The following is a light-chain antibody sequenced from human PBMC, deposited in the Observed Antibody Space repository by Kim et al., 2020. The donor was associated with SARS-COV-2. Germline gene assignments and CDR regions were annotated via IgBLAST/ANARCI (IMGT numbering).Light chain of an antibody. CDR3: QQYNDWPPMYT. CDR1: QRGLSND. V-gene: IGKV3-15*01. Sequence: PGESATLSCRASQRGLSNDLAWYQQRPGQAPRLLIYGASTRATGVPARFSGSGSGTEFTLTISDLQSEDFTIYYCQQYNDWPPMYTFGQGTKLEI. CDR2: GAS. J-gene: IGKJ2*01.